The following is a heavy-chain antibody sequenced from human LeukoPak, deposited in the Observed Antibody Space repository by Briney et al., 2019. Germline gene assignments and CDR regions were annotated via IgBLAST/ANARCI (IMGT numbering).Heavy chain of an antibody. J-gene: IGHJ5*02. D-gene: IGHD3-10*01. Sequence: SETLSLTCAVSDGSFSNFYWSWFRQSPGEGLEWLAETYPGETARYNPSLWRRVTSRVTISADTSKSQFSLRLTSVTAADTAVYYCAGYHLWSLNDRWGQGTLVTVSS. CDR3: AGYHLWSLNDR. CDR2: TYPGETA. CDR1: DGSFSNFY. V-gene: IGHV4-34*01.